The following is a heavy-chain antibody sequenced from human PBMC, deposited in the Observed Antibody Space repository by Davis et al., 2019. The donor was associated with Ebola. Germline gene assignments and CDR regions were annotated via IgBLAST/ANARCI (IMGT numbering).Heavy chain of an antibody. J-gene: IGHJ4*01. CDR1: GGSISSSSYY. V-gene: IGHV4-39*07. Sequence: SETLSLTCTVSGGSISSSSYYWGWIRQPPGKGLEWIGSIYYSGSTYYNPSLKSRVTISIATSGNQFSLELTSVTAADTSVYYCARGSSGSRLHLWGHGTLVTVSS. D-gene: IGHD1-26*01. CDR3: ARGSSGSRLHL. CDR2: IYYSGST.